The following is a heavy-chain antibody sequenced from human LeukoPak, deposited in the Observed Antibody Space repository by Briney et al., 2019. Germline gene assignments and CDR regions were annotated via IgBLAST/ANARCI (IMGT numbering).Heavy chain of an antibody. CDR3: ARAPPPGSSSSNWFDP. Sequence: ASVKVSCKASGGTFSSYAISWVRQAPGQGLEWMGGIIPIFGTANYAQKFQGRVTITTDESTSTAYMELSSLRSEDTAAYYCARAPPPGSSSSNWFDPWGQGTLVTVSS. D-gene: IGHD6-6*01. V-gene: IGHV1-69*05. CDR1: GGTFSSYA. J-gene: IGHJ5*02. CDR2: IIPIFGTA.